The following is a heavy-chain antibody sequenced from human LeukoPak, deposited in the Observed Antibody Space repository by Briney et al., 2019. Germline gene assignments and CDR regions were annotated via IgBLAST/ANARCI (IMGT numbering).Heavy chain of an antibody. CDR3: ARDAGTDYDILTGYPPNWFDS. Sequence: ASVKVSCKASGYTFTSYDINWVRQATGQGLEWMGWMNPNSGNTGYAQKFQGRVTMTRNTSISTAYMELSSLRSEDTAVYYCARDAGTDYDILTGYPPNWFDSWGQGTLVTVSS. V-gene: IGHV1-8*01. J-gene: IGHJ5*01. CDR2: MNPNSGNT. D-gene: IGHD3-9*01. CDR1: GYTFTSYD.